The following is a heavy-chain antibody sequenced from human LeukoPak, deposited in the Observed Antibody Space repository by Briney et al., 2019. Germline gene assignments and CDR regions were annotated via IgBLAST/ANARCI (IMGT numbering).Heavy chain of an antibody. CDR1: GFTFSSHS. CDR2: ISSSSSTI. Sequence: GGSLRLSCAASGFTFSSHSMNWVRQAPGKGLEWVSYISSSSSTIYYADSVKGRFTISRDNAKNSLYLQMNSLRAEDTAVYYCARGAYYYEDWGQGTLVTVSA. D-gene: IGHD3-22*01. V-gene: IGHV3-48*01. J-gene: IGHJ4*02. CDR3: ARGAYYYED.